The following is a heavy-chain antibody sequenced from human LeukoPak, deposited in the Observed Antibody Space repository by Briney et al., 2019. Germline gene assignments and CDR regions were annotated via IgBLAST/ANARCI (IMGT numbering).Heavy chain of an antibody. CDR2: ISSSSSYI. CDR1: GFTFSSYS. V-gene: IGHV3-21*01. Sequence: PGGSLRLSCAASGFTFSSYSMNWVRQAPGKGLEWVSSISSSSSYIYYADSVKGRFTISRDNAKNSLYLQMNSLRAEDTAVYYCARDCSGSYCGFDYWGQGTLVTVSS. D-gene: IGHD1-26*01. J-gene: IGHJ4*02. CDR3: ARDCSGSYCGFDY.